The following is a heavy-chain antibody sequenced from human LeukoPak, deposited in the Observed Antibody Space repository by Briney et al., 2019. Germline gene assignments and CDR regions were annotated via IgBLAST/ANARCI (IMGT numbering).Heavy chain of an antibody. CDR3: ARGNYCSSTSCYTDLPGASKHRSGQNNFDY. D-gene: IGHD2-2*02. V-gene: IGHV4-34*01. CDR2: INHSGST. CDR1: GGSFSGYY. J-gene: IGHJ4*02. Sequence: SGTLSLTCAVSGGSFSGYYWSWIRQPPGKGLEWIWEINHSGSTNYNPSPTSGVTISVDTSKNQFSLKLSSVTAADTAVYYCARGNYCSSTSCYTDLPGASKHRSGQNNFDYWGQGTLVTVSS.